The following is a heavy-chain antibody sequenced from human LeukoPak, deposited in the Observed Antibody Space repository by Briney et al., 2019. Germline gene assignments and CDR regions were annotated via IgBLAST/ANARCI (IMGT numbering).Heavy chain of an antibody. CDR1: GFSLNTNGMC. Sequence: SGPTLVNPTQTLTLTCTFSGFSLNTNGMCVSCIRQPPGKALEWLARIDWDDDKYYTTSLKTRLTISKDTSKNQVVLTMTNMDPVDTATYSCARIRLGSGCYDYWGQGIRVTVSS. J-gene: IGHJ4*02. CDR2: IDWDDDK. D-gene: IGHD6-19*01. V-gene: IGHV2-70*11. CDR3: ARIRLGSGCYDY.